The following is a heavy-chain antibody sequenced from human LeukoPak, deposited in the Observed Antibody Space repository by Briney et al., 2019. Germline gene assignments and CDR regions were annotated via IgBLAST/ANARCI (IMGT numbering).Heavy chain of an antibody. CDR2: VSGSGDNT. D-gene: IGHD4-11*01. Sequence: PGGSLRLSCAASGFTFSNYAMTWVRQAPGKGLEWVSVVSGSGDNTNYADSVKGRFTISRDNSKNTLFLQMNSLRTEDTAVYFCARWGNDYSQFDSWGQGTLVTVS. CDR1: GFTFSNYA. V-gene: IGHV3-23*01. J-gene: IGHJ4*02. CDR3: ARWGNDYSQFDS.